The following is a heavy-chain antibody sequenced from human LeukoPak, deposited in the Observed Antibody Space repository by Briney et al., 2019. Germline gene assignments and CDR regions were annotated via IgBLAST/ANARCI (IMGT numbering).Heavy chain of an antibody. CDR1: GGTFSNYA. Sequence: SVTVSCKASGGTFSNYAIRWVRQAAGRGLEWMGGITPIFGTANYAQKFQGRVTITADESTSTAYMELSSLRSEDTAVYYCYREANWFDPWGQGTLVTVSS. V-gene: IGHV1-69*01. J-gene: IGHJ5*02. CDR3: YREANWFDP. CDR2: ITPIFGTA.